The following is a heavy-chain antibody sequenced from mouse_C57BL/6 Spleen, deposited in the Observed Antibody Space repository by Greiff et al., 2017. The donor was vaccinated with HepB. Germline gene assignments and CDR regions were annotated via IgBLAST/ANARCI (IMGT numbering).Heavy chain of an antibody. V-gene: IGHV14-3*02. CDR2: IDPPTGST. Sequence: EVQLQQSGAELVKSGATVKLSCTASGLNIKDTYMHWLKQWPGQGLEWIGRIDPPTGSTKSDPKVQGKATITADTSSNTAHLQTSSLTSEDTAVYHCAIMARKWSQGITLTGAS. J-gene: IGHJ2*01. CDR1: GLNIKDTY. CDR3: AIMARK.